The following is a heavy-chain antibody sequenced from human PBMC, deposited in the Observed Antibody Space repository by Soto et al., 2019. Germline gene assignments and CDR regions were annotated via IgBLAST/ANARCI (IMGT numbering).Heavy chain of an antibody. CDR3: TTATLAARPWEEDWFDP. CDR2: IKSKTDGGTT. Sequence: GGSLRLSCAASGFTFSNAWMSWVRQAPGKGLEWVGRIKSKTDGGTTDYAAPVKGRFTISRDDSKNTLYLQMNSLKTEDTAVYYCTTATLAARPWEEDWFDPWGQGTLVTVSS. D-gene: IGHD6-6*01. V-gene: IGHV3-15*01. J-gene: IGHJ5*02. CDR1: GFTFSNAW.